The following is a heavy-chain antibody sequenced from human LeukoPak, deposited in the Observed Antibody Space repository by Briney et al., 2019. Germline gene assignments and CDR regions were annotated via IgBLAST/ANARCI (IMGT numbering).Heavy chain of an antibody. Sequence: SETLSLTCTVSGGSISSYYWSWIRQPAGKGLEWIGRIYTSGSTNYNPSLKSRVTMSVDTSKNQFSLKLSSVTAADTAVYYCARDGPPYCSGGSCYPFDYWGQGTLVTVSS. CDR3: ARDGPPYCSGGSCYPFDY. D-gene: IGHD2-15*01. CDR2: IYTSGST. V-gene: IGHV4-4*07. CDR1: GGSISSYY. J-gene: IGHJ4*02.